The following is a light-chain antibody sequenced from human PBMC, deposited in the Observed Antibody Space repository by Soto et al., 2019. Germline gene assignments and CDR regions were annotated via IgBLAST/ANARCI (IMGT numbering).Light chain of an antibody. CDR2: TNN. J-gene: IGLJ1*01. CDR3: AAWDDSLNGGV. V-gene: IGLV1-44*01. CDR1: SSNIGSNL. Sequence: QSVLTQPPSASGTPGQRVTISCSGSSSNIGSNLVNWYQQFPGTAPKLLIYTNNQRPSGVPGRFSGSKSGTSASLAVSGLQSEDEADYYCAAWDDSLNGGVFGTGTKVTVL.